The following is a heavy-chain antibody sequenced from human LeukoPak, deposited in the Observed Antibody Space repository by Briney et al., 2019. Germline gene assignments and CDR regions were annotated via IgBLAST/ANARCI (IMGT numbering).Heavy chain of an antibody. Sequence: PGGSLRLSCAASGFTFSSYWMHWVRQAPGKGLVWVSRIKSDGSSASYADSVKGRFTISRDNAKNTVYLQMNSLRAEDTAVYYCARSDWFDYWGQGTLVTVSS. V-gene: IGHV3-74*01. CDR2: IKSDGSSA. CDR3: ARSDWFDY. J-gene: IGHJ4*02. D-gene: IGHD3-9*01. CDR1: GFTFSSYW.